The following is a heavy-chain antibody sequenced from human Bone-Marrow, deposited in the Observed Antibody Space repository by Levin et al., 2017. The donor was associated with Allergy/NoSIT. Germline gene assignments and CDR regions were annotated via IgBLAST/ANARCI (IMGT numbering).Heavy chain of an antibody. V-gene: IGHV3-30*04. CDR1: GFTFSVYA. CDR2: TSYNGSHK. J-gene: IGHJ6*02. CDR3: ARGGSRAFYYYGIDV. D-gene: IGHD5-12*01. Sequence: GGSLRLSCTPSGFTFSVYAMHWVRQAPGKGLEWLAVTSYNGSHKYYTDSVRGRFTISRDNSKNTVHLQMNSLRDEDTAVYYCARGGSRAFYYYGIDVWGQGTTVTVSS.